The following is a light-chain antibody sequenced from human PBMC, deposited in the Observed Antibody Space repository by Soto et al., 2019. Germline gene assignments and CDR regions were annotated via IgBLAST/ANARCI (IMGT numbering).Light chain of an antibody. CDR3: QQYNNWPLLT. V-gene: IGKV3-15*01. J-gene: IGKJ5*01. CDR2: GAS. CDR1: QSVSSY. Sequence: EIVMTQSPATLSVSPGERATLSCRASQSVSSYLAWYQQKPGQAPRLLIYGASARATGIPARFSGSGSGTEFTLIISSLQSEDFAISYCQQYNNWPLLTFGQGTRLEIK.